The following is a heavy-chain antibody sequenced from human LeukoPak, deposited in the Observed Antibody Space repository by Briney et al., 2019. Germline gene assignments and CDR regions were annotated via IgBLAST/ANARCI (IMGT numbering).Heavy chain of an antibody. J-gene: IGHJ4*02. CDR3: ARVSILRKQLLDY. V-gene: IGHV1-8*01. D-gene: IGHD1-1*01. Sequence: ASVKVSCKASGYTFTSYDINWVRQATGQGLEWMGWKNPNSGNTGYAQKFQGRVTMTRNTSISTAYMELSSLRSEDTAVYYCARVSILRKQLLDYWGQGTLVTVSS. CDR1: GYTFTSYD. CDR2: KNPNSGNT.